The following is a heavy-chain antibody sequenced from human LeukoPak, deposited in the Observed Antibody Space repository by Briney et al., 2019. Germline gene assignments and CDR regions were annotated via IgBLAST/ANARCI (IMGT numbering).Heavy chain of an antibody. Sequence: GGSLRLSCAASGFTFSSYWMSWVRQAPGKGLEWVANIKQDASEKYYVDSVKGRFTISRDNAKNSLYLQMNSLRAEDTAVYYCAREGPPYSNYHTMDVWGKGTMVTVSS. J-gene: IGHJ6*03. CDR2: IKQDASEK. V-gene: IGHV3-7*01. D-gene: IGHD4-11*01. CDR3: AREGPPYSNYHTMDV. CDR1: GFTFSSYW.